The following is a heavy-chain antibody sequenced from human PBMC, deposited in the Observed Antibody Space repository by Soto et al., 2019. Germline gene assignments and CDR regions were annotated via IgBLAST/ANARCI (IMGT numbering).Heavy chain of an antibody. CDR2: IYWNDDK. V-gene: IGHV2-5*01. D-gene: IGHD3-9*01. CDR3: AHSWENILTCYSNPPAY. J-gene: IGHJ4*02. Sequence: QITLKESGPTLVKPTQTLTLTCTFSGFSLTTSGVGVGWIRQPPGKALEWLALIYWNDDKRYSPSLKSRLTITKDTSKTQVVLTMTNMDPVDTATYYFAHSWENILTCYSNPPAYWGQGTLVTVSS. CDR1: GFSLTTSGVG.